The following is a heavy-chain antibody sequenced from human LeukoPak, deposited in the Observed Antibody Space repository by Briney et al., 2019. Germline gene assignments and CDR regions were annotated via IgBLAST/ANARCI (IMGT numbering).Heavy chain of an antibody. V-gene: IGHV3-48*01. CDR3: ARDRHCSGGSCKSNWFDP. CDR2: ISSSSSTI. J-gene: IGHJ5*02. CDR1: GFTFSSYS. D-gene: IGHD2-15*01. Sequence: GGSLRLSCAASGFTFSSYSMNWVSQAPGKGLEWVSYISSSSSTIYYADSVKGRFTISRDNAKNSLYLQMNSLRAEDTAVYYCARDRHCSGGSCKSNWFDPWGQGTLVTVSS.